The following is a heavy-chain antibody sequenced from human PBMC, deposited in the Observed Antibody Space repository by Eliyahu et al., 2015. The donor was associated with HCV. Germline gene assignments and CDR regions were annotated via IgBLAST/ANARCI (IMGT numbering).Heavy chain of an antibody. D-gene: IGHD2-21*01. V-gene: IGHV3-23*01. CDR1: GFSFSSFA. CDR3: ARDHISYNYFGLDV. CDR2: ITISGDTT. Sequence: GLVQPGGSLRLSCEASGFSFSSFAMSWVRQPPGKGLEWISAITISGDTTFYADSVKGRLTISRDNSKNTVYLQMNILRAEDTAVYYCARDHISYNYFGLDVWGQGTTVSVSS. J-gene: IGHJ6*02.